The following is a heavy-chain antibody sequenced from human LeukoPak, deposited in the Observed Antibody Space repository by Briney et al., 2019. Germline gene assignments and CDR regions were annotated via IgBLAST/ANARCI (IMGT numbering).Heavy chain of an antibody. D-gene: IGHD3-22*01. Sequence: GGSLRLSCAASGLTFSSYDMHWVRQATGKGLEWVSAIGTAGDTYYPGSVKGRFTISRENAKNSLYLQMNSLRAGDTAVYYCARGRVKGYYDSSGYDYWGQGTLVTVSS. CDR2: IGTAGDT. J-gene: IGHJ4*02. CDR3: ARGRVKGYYDSSGYDY. V-gene: IGHV3-13*01. CDR1: GLTFSSYD.